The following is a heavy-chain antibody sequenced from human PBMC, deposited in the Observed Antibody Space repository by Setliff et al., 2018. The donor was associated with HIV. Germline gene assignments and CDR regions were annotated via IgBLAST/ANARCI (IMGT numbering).Heavy chain of an antibody. CDR2: INVNNDAT. D-gene: IGHD3-22*01. Sequence: GASVKVSCKASGYTFTSHYIHWVRQAPGQGLEWMGWINVNNDATNYAQKFQGRVSMTRDTSISTAYMELRSLTSDDTAVYYCARARRDSYDRGRRNHYYMDVWGKGTTVTVSS. V-gene: IGHV1-2*02. J-gene: IGHJ6*03. CDR3: ARARRDSYDRGRRNHYYMDV. CDR1: GYTFTSHY.